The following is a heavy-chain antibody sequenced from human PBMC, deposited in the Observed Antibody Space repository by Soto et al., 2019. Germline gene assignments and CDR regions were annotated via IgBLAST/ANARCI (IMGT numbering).Heavy chain of an antibody. Sequence: SETLSLTCTVSGGSISSGDYYWSWIRQPPGKGLEWIGYIYYSGSTYYNPSLKSRVTISVDTSKNQFSLKLSSVTAADTAVYYCARVQAAAGFDYWGQGTLVTVSS. V-gene: IGHV4-30-4*01. D-gene: IGHD6-13*01. CDR1: GGSISSGDYY. CDR3: ARVQAAAGFDY. CDR2: IYYSGST. J-gene: IGHJ4*02.